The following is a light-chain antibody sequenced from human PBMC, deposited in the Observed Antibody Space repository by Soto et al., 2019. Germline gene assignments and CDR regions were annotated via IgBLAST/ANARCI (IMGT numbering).Light chain of an antibody. CDR2: GAS. CDR3: QQYNDWPPLT. V-gene: IGKV3-15*01. J-gene: IGKJ4*01. CDR1: QSGGRI. Sequence: EIVMTQSPATLSASPGERATLSCRVNQSGGRILAWYQQKPCQDPRLLIYGASTRATGIPARFSGSGSGKEFTVTISSLQYEDFAMDACQQYNDWPPLTFGGGNKVELK.